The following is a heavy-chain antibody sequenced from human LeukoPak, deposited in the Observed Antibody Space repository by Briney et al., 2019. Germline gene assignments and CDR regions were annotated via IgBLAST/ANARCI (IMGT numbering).Heavy chain of an antibody. D-gene: IGHD5-12*01. CDR1: GGTFSSYA. Sequence: ASVRVSCKASGGTFSSYAISWVRQAPGQGLEWMGRIIPIFGTANYAQKFHGRVTITTDESTSTAYMELSSLRSEDTAVYYCARDLVATIVAPDAFDIWGQGTMVTVSS. CDR3: ARDLVATIVAPDAFDI. V-gene: IGHV1-69*05. CDR2: IIPIFGTA. J-gene: IGHJ3*02.